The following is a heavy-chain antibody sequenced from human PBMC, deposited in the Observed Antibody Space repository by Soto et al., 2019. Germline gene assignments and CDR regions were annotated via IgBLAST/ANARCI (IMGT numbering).Heavy chain of an antibody. CDR3: ARGGPGEYGGRYYYYYYGMDV. CDR2: ISAYNGNT. J-gene: IGHJ6*02. Sequence: ASVKVSCKASGYTFTSYGISWVRQAPGQGLEWRGWISAYNGNTNYAQKLQGRVTMTTDTSTSTAYMELRSLRSDDTAVYYCARGGPGEYGGRYYYYYYGMDVWGQGTTVTVSS. CDR1: GYTFTSYG. V-gene: IGHV1-18*01. D-gene: IGHD3-10*01.